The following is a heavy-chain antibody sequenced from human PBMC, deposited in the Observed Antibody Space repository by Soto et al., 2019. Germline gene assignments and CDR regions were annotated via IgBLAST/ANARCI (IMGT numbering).Heavy chain of an antibody. Sequence: LRLSCAASGFTFSSYGMHWVRQAPGKGLEWVAVIWYDGSNKYYADSVKGRFTISRDNSKNTLYLQMNSLRAEDTAVYYCARVSQPHMDSSRAYYGMDVWGQGTKVTVSS. J-gene: IGHJ6*02. CDR1: GFTFSSYG. CDR2: IWYDGSNK. V-gene: IGHV3-33*01. D-gene: IGHD2-21*01. CDR3: ARVSQPHMDSSRAYYGMDV.